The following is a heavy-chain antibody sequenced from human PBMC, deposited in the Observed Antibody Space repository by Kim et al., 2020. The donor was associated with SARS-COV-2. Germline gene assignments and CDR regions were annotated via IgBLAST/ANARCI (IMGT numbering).Heavy chain of an antibody. CDR3: ARDRWGSNYGMDV. Sequence: AQRLQGRVTMTTDTATSTAYMELRSLRSDDTAVYYCARDRWGSNYGMDVWGQGTTVTVSS. J-gene: IGHJ6*02. D-gene: IGHD3-16*01. V-gene: IGHV1-18*01.